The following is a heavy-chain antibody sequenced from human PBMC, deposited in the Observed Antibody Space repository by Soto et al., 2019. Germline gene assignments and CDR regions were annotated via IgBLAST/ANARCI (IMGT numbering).Heavy chain of an antibody. Sequence: PGGSLRLSCAASGFTFSSYAMSWVRQAPGKGLEWVSAISGRGGSTYYADSVKDRFTISRDNSKNTLYLQMNSLRAEDTAVYYCANSAGGGRDYGDYGGYYYYGMDVWGQGTTVTVSS. CDR3: ANSAGGGRDYGDYGGYYYYGMDV. CDR2: ISGRGGST. D-gene: IGHD4-17*01. J-gene: IGHJ6*02. CDR1: GFTFSSYA. V-gene: IGHV3-23*01.